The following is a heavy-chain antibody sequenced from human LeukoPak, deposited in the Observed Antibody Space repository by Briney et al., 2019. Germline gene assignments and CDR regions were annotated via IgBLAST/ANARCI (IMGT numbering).Heavy chain of an antibody. Sequence: KPSETLSLTCTVSGGSISSYYWSWIRQPPGKGLEWIGYIYYSGSTYYNPSLKSRVTISVDTSKNQFSLKLSSVTAADTAVYYCARFGYCSGGSCYSNEYFQHWGQGTLVTVSS. CDR2: IYYSGST. CDR1: GGSISSYY. J-gene: IGHJ1*01. D-gene: IGHD2-15*01. CDR3: ARFGYCSGGSCYSNEYFQH. V-gene: IGHV4-30-4*01.